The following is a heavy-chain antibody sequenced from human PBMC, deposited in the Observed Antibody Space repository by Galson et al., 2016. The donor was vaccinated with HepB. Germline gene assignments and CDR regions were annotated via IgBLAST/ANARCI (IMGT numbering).Heavy chain of an antibody. J-gene: IGHJ4*02. V-gene: IGHV4-34*01. CDR1: GGSFSDYY. D-gene: IGHD4-17*01. Sequence: ETLSLTCVVYGGSFSDYYWSWIRQPPGKGLEWIGEINHSGSTHYNPSLKSRVTISVDTSKNQFSLELSSVTAADTAVYYCARHEDYGDVLDYWGQGTLVTVSS. CDR2: INHSGST. CDR3: ARHEDYGDVLDY.